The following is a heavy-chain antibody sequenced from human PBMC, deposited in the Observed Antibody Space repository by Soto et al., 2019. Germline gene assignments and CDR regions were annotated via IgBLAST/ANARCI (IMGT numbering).Heavy chain of an antibody. CDR1: GGSSSGWY. D-gene: IGHD1-26*01. J-gene: IGHJ4*02. Sequence: SETLSLTCAVYGGSSSGWYWTWIRQSPVKGLEWIGEISSGITNYNPSLKSRITISADTSKNQFSLKLSSVTAADTAVYYCARGPYSRGVGATNPSHWGQGTPVTVSP. CDR3: ARGPYSRGVGATNPSH. CDR2: ISSGIT. V-gene: IGHV4-34*01.